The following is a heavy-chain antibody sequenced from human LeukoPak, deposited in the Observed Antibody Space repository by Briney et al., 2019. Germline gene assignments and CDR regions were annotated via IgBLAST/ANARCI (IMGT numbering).Heavy chain of an antibody. D-gene: IGHD3-3*01. CDR3: AREGQSVTIFGVVLLGFDY. CDR2: IYYSGST. V-gene: IGHV4-39*07. CDR1: GGSISSSSYY. Sequence: SETLSLTCTVSGGSISSSSYYWGWIRQPPGKGLEWIGSIYYSGSTYYNPSLKSRVTISVDTSKNQFSLKLSSVTAADTAVYYCAREGQSVTIFGVVLLGFDYWGQGTLVTVSS. J-gene: IGHJ4*02.